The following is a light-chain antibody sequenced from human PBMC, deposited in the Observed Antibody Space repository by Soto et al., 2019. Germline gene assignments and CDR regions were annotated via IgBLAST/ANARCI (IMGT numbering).Light chain of an antibody. Sequence: EIVLTQSPGTLSLSPGERATLSCKASQSVSSNFLAWYQRKPGQAPRLLIYGASYRATDITYRFSGSGSGTDFTLTITRLETEDVAVYYCQQYGTSPPTFGQGNKVEI. CDR2: GAS. V-gene: IGKV3-20*01. CDR3: QQYGTSPPT. CDR1: QSVSSNF. J-gene: IGKJ1*01.